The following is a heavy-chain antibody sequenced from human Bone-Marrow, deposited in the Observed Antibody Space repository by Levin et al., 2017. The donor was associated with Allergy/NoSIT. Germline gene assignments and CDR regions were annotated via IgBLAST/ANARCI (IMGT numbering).Heavy chain of an antibody. D-gene: IGHD6-19*01. V-gene: IGHV3-23*01. CDR1: GFTFKSYA. CDR3: AKAPSSGWFRFDY. CDR2: ISGTADAT. Sequence: GESLKISCVVSGFTFKSYAMSWVRQAPGKGLEWVSTISGTADATYYADSVQGRFTISRDNSKNTLYLHMNSLRADDTAEYYCAKAPSSGWFRFDYWGQGTLVTVSA. J-gene: IGHJ4*02.